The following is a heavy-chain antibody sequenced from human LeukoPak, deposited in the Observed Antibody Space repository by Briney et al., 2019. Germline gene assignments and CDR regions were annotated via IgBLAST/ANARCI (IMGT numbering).Heavy chain of an antibody. CDR2: ISRTSTYM. V-gene: IGHV3-21*01. D-gene: IGHD6-6*01. J-gene: IGHJ4*02. Sequence: PGGSLRLSCAASGFTFSSYSMNWVRQAPGKGLEWVSSISRTSTYMYYADSVKGRFTISRDNAKNSLYLQMNSLRAEDTAVYFCVRDLEYSTSSVSGRSFDYWGQGTPVTVSS. CDR3: VRDLEYSTSSVSGRSFDY. CDR1: GFTFSSYS.